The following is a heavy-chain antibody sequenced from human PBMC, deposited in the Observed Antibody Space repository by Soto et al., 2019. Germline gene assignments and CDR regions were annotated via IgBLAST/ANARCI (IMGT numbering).Heavy chain of an antibody. CDR1: GFRFSGYW. V-gene: IGHV3-7*01. D-gene: IGHD6-13*01. Sequence: EGQLVESGGGLVQPGGSLRLSCAASGFRFSGYWMGWARQFPGKRLEWVANINQGGSEKYYVDSVKGRFTISRDNAKNSMYLQMDSLRVEDTAVYYCESFGPSWYAPPPSDYWGQGTLVTVSS. CDR2: INQGGSEK. CDR3: ESFGPSWYAPPPSDY. J-gene: IGHJ4*02.